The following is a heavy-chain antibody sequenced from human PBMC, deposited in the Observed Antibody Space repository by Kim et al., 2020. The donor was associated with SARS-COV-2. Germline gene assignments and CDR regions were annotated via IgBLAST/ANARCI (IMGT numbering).Heavy chain of an antibody. CDR3: ARDKNQRGYRPDY. D-gene: IGHD5-18*01. Sequence: GGSLRLSCAASGFTFSSYGMHWVRQAPGKGLEWVAVIWYDGSNKYYADSVKGRFTISRDNSKNTLYLQMNSPRAEDTAVYYCARDKNQRGYRPDYWGQGTLVTVSS. CDR2: IWYDGSNK. V-gene: IGHV3-33*01. CDR1: GFTFSSYG. J-gene: IGHJ4*02.